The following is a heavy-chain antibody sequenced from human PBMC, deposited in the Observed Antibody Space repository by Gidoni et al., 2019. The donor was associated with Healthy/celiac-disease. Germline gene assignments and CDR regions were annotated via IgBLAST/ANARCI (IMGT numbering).Heavy chain of an antibody. CDR1: GNTFTSYD. J-gene: IGHJ4*02. D-gene: IGHD2-2*01. V-gene: IGHV1-8*03. CDR2: MNPNSGNT. CDR3: ASGSTSKLFTFDY. Sequence: QVQLVQSGAEVKKPGASVKVSCKASGNTFTSYDIHWVRQATGQGLEWMGWMNPNSGNTGYAQKFQGRVTITRNTSISTAYMELSSLRSEDTAVYYCASGSTSKLFTFDYWGQGTLVTVSS.